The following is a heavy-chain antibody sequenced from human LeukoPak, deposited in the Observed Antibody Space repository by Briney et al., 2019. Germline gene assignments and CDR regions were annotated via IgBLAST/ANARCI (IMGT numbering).Heavy chain of an antibody. CDR1: GGSISSYY. CDR3: ARRRITMVRGVIIPTAYYYYCMDV. CDR2: IYYSGST. D-gene: IGHD3-10*01. J-gene: IGHJ6*03. Sequence: SETLSLTCTVSGGSISSYYWSWIRQPPGKGLEWIGYIYYSGSTNYNPSLKSRVTISVDTSKNQFSLKLSSVTAADTAVYYCARRRITMVRGVIIPTAYYYYCMDVWGKGTTVTVSS. V-gene: IGHV4-59*01.